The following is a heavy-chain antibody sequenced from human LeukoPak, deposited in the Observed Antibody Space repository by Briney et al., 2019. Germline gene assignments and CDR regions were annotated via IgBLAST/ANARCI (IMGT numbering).Heavy chain of an antibody. CDR3: AKDLATVTPYFDY. D-gene: IGHD4-11*01. Sequence: PGGSLRLSCAASGFTFSSYGMHWVRQAPGKGLEWVAFIRYDGSNKYYADSVKGRFTISRDNSKSTLYLQMNSLRAEDTAVYYCAKDLATVTPYFDYWGQGTLVTVSS. J-gene: IGHJ4*02. V-gene: IGHV3-30*02. CDR2: IRYDGSNK. CDR1: GFTFSSYG.